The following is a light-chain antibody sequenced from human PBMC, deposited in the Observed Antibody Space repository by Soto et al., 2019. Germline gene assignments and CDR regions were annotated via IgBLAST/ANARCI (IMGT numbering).Light chain of an antibody. CDR1: SSDVGGYNY. V-gene: IGLV2-8*01. CDR3: SSYAGSNNLV. Sequence: QSALTQPPSASGSPGQSVTISCTGTSSDVGGYNYVSWYQPPPGKAPKLMIYEVSKRPSGVPDRFSGSKSGNTASLTVSGLQAEDEADYYGSSYAGSNNLVFGGGTKLTVL. J-gene: IGLJ2*01. CDR2: EVS.